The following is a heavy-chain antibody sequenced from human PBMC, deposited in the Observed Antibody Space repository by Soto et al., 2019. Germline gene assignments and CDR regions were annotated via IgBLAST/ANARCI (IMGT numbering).Heavy chain of an antibody. Sequence: QVQLVQSGAEVKKPRASVKVSCKASGYTFTSYGISWVRQAPGQGLEWMGWISAYNGNTNYAQKIEGSVTMTTDTSTSTAYMELRSLRSDATAVYYCARDGVLGITMVRAPDYWGQGTLVTVSS. CDR3: ARDGVLGITMVRAPDY. CDR1: GYTFTSYG. CDR2: ISAYNGNT. V-gene: IGHV1-18*01. D-gene: IGHD3-10*01. J-gene: IGHJ4*02.